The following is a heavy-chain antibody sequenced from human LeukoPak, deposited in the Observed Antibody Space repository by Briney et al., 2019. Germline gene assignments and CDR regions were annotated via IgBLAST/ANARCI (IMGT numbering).Heavy chain of an antibody. Sequence: GGSLRLSCAASGFTFSSYSMNWVRQAPGKGLEWVSSISSSSSYIYYADSVKGRFTISRDNAKNSLYLQMNSLRAEDTAVYYCARVPVTMIVVVTEFDYWGQGTLVTVSS. D-gene: IGHD3-22*01. J-gene: IGHJ4*02. CDR3: ARVPVTMIVVVTEFDY. V-gene: IGHV3-21*01. CDR2: ISSSSSYI. CDR1: GFTFSSYS.